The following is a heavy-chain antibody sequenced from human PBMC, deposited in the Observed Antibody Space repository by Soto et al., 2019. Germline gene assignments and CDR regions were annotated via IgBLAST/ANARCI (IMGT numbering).Heavy chain of an antibody. J-gene: IGHJ6*02. D-gene: IGHD3-10*01. Sequence: ASVKVSCKASGFTFTSSEVQWVRQARGQRLEWIGWIVVGSGNTNYAQKFQERVTITRDMSTSTAYMELSSLRSEDTAVYYCAAGPTMVRGVEETPHYYYYGMDVWGQGTTVTVSS. CDR3: AAGPTMVRGVEETPHYYYYGMDV. CDR1: GFTFTSSE. V-gene: IGHV1-58*01. CDR2: IVVGSGNT.